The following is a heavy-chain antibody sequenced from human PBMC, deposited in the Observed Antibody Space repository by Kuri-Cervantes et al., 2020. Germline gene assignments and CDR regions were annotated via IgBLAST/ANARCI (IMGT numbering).Heavy chain of an antibody. CDR2: IWYDGSNK. D-gene: IGHD6-13*01. J-gene: IGHJ3*02. Sequence: GGSLRLSCTASGFTFSSYGMHWVRQAPGKGLEWVALIWYDGSNKGYADSVKGRFTISRDNSKNTLYLQMNSLRAEDTAVYYCARNRISSRGDAFDIWGQGTMVTVSS. CDR1: GFTFSSYG. V-gene: IGHV3-33*01. CDR3: ARNRISSRGDAFDI.